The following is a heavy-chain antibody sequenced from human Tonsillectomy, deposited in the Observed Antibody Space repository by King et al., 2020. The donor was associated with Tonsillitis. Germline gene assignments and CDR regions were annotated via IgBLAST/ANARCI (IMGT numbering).Heavy chain of an antibody. V-gene: IGHV4-4*07. CDR1: GGSISSYY. CDR3: ARGSATMGRGLIVHHGMDV. Sequence: QLQLQESGPGLVKPSETLSLTCTVSGGSISSYYWSWIRQPAGKGLEWIGRIYTSESSNHNPSLKSRVTMSVDTSKNQFSLKLSYVTAADTAVYFCARGSATMGRGLIVHHGMDVWGQGTTVTVSS. J-gene: IGHJ6*02. D-gene: IGHD3-10*01. CDR2: IYTSESS.